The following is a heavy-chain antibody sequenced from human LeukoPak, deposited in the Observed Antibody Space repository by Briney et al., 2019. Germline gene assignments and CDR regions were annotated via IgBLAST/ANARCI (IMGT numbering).Heavy chain of an antibody. CDR2: ISGGTNTV. CDR3: ARGPDYDYVWGSYGP. Sequence: GGSLRLSCAASGFVFNAYSFHWVRQAPGKGLEWVSSISGGTNTVNYADSVKGRFTISRDNAKNSLYLQMNSLRAEDTAVYYCARGPDYDYVWGSYGPWGQGTLVTVSS. CDR1: GFVFNAYS. D-gene: IGHD3-16*01. V-gene: IGHV3-21*01. J-gene: IGHJ5*02.